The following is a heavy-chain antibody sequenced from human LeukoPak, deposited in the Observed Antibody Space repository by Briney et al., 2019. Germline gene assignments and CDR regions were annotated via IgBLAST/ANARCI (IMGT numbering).Heavy chain of an antibody. CDR1: GFIFGSYW. Sequence: GGSLRLSCAASGFIFGSYWMNWVRQAPGKGLEWVSSISSSSSYIYYADSVKGRFTISRDNSKNTLYLQMNSLRAEDTAVYYCAKACSGGSCYGGYDYRGQGTLVTVSS. D-gene: IGHD2-15*01. J-gene: IGHJ4*02. CDR2: ISSSSSYI. V-gene: IGHV3-21*04. CDR3: AKACSGGSCYGGYDY.